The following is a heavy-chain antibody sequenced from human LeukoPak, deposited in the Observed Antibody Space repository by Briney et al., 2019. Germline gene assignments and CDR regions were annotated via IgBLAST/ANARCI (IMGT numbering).Heavy chain of an antibody. CDR1: GGSFSGYY. J-gene: IGHJ4*02. Sequence: SEALSLTCAVYGGSFSGYYWSWIRQPPGKGLEWIGEINHSGSTNYNPSLKSRVTISVDTSKNQFSLKLSSVTAADTAVYYCASTPNGVAAIYFDYWGQGTLVTVSS. CDR3: ASTPNGVAAIYFDY. CDR2: INHSGST. V-gene: IGHV4-34*01. D-gene: IGHD2-15*01.